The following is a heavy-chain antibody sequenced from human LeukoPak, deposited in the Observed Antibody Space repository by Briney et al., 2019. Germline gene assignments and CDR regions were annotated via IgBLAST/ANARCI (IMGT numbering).Heavy chain of an antibody. CDR3: ARGPHWDPHFDY. V-gene: IGHV1-2*02. CDR1: GYTFTGHY. D-gene: IGHD7-27*01. J-gene: IGHJ4*02. Sequence: ASVKVSCRASGYTFTGHYMHWVRQAPGQGLEWMGWINPNSGGTNYAQKFQGRVTMTRDTSISTAYMELSRLRSDDTAVYYCARGPHWDPHFDYWGQETLVTVSS. CDR2: INPNSGGT.